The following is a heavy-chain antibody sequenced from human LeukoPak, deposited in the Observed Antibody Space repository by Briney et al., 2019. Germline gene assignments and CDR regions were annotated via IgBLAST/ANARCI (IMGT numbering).Heavy chain of an antibody. CDR2: IIPIFGTA. Sequence: GASVKVSCKASGGTFSSYAISWVRQAPGQGLEWMGGIIPIFGTANYAQKFQGRVTITTDESTSTAYMELSSLRSGDTAVYYCATLRRWLGSHYFDYWGQGTLVTVSS. CDR1: GGTFSSYA. V-gene: IGHV1-69*05. D-gene: IGHD6-19*01. CDR3: ATLRRWLGSHYFDY. J-gene: IGHJ4*02.